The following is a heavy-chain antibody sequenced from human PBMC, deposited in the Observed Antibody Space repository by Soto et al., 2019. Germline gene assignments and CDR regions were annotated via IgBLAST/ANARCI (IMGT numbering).Heavy chain of an antibody. CDR2: ITRGGTI. CDR3: ARDNEGADY. J-gene: IGHJ4*02. Sequence: EVQRVESGGGLVQPGGSLRLSCAASGFTFSNFGMNWVRQAPGKGLEWISFITRGGTIYYADSVRGRFTISRDNAKNSLYLQMNSLRDEDTAVYYCARDNEGADYWGQGTLVTVSS. V-gene: IGHV3-48*02. CDR1: GFTFSNFG. D-gene: IGHD2-8*01.